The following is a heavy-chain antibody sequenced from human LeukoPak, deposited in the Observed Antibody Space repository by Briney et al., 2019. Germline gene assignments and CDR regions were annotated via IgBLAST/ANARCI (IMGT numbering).Heavy chain of an antibody. Sequence: SETLSLTCNVSVASMSNYYWVWIRQPPGKGLEWIGSIYHSGTTYSGSTYYNPSLKSRVTISLDTSKNQFSLKVGSMTAADTAVYYCARAGGYGLIDYWGQGTMVTVSS. CDR3: ARAGGYGLIDY. D-gene: IGHD5-18*01. J-gene: IGHJ4*02. CDR2: IYHSGTTYSGST. V-gene: IGHV4-39*07. CDR1: VASMSNYY.